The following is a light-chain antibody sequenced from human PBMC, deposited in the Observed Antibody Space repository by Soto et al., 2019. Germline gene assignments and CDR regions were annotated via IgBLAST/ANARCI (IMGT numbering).Light chain of an antibody. CDR2: EVS. CDR1: SSDVGSYNL. CDR3: CSYAGISTYV. J-gene: IGLJ1*01. V-gene: IGLV2-23*02. Sequence: QSALTQPASVSGSPGQSITISCTGTSSDVGSYNLVSWYQQHPGKAPKLMIYEVSKRPSGVSNRFSGSKSGNTASLTISGLQAEYEADYYSCSYAGISTYVFGTGTNVTV.